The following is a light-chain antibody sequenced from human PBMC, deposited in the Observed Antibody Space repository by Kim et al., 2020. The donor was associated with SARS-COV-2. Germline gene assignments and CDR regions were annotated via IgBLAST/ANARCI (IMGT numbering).Light chain of an antibody. J-gene: IGLJ3*02. CDR2: KDT. Sequence: SYELTQPPSVSVSPGQTARITCSGDALAKQYAYWYQQKPGQAPVLVIYKDTERPSGIPERFSGSSSGTTVTLTISGVQAEDEADYYCQSADSSGTPNWVFGGGTKLTVL. CDR1: ALAKQY. CDR3: QSADSSGTPNWV. V-gene: IGLV3-25*03.